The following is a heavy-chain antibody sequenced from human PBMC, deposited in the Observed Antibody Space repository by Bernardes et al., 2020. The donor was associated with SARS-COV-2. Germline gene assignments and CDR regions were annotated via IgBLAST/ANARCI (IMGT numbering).Heavy chain of an antibody. CDR2: ISHDGIKI. D-gene: IGHD2-2*01. J-gene: IGHJ4*02. CDR3: AKEHSGSEPAASPADS. CDR1: GFTPTSYG. Sequence: GGSLRLSCVASGFTPTSYGMNWVRQAPGKGLEWVANISHDGIKINYADSVKGRFTVSRDNSRNTLYLQMNSLRGEDTALYDCAKEHSGSEPAASPADSWGQGTPVTVSS. V-gene: IGHV3-30*18.